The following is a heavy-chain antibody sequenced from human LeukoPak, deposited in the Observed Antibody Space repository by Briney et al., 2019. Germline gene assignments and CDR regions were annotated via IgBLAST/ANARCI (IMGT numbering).Heavy chain of an antibody. Sequence: ASVKVSCKASGYTFTSYGISWVRQAPGQGLEWMGWISAYNGNTNYAQKLQGRVTMTTDTSTSTAYMELRSLRSDDTAVYYCARPLSFSYSSSWYGGDAFDIWGQGTMVTVSS. J-gene: IGHJ3*02. CDR3: ARPLSFSYSSSWYGGDAFDI. V-gene: IGHV1-18*01. CDR1: GYTFTSYG. CDR2: ISAYNGNT. D-gene: IGHD6-13*01.